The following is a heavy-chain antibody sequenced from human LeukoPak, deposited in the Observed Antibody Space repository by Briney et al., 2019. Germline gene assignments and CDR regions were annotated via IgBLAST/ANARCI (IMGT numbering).Heavy chain of an antibody. CDR2: IYYSGST. V-gene: IGHV4-39*07. CDR3: ARWARPLVITMVRGVFDY. Sequence: SETLSLTCTVSGSSISSYYWSWIRQPPGKGLEWIGSIYYSGSTYYNPSLKSRVTISVDTSKNQFSLKLSSVTAADTAVYYCARWARPLVITMVRGVFDYWGQGTLVTVSS. J-gene: IGHJ4*02. D-gene: IGHD3-10*01. CDR1: GSSISSYY.